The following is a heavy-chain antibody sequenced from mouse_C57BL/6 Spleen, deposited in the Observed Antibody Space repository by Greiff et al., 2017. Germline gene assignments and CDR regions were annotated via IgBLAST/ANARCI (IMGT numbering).Heavy chain of an antibody. CDR1: GYSFTSGYY. J-gene: IGHJ2*01. V-gene: IGHV3-6*01. D-gene: IGHD2-12*01. Sequence: EVKLQESGPGLVKPSPSLSLSFSVSGYSFTSGYYWNWMRQFPGNILEWMGYISYDGSNNYNPSLKNQISITLDTSKNQFFLTLNSVTTEDTATYDCASGSNCDDVSDYWGQGTTLTVSS. CDR3: ASGSNCDDVSDY. CDR2: ISYDGSN.